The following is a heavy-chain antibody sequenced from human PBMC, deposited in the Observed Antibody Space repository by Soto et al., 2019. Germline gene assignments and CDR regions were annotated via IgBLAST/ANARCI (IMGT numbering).Heavy chain of an antibody. CDR2: TTSSETTT. V-gene: IGHV3-11*01. CDR3: AREGYFYGLDV. J-gene: IGHJ6*02. Sequence: QVQLVESGGGLVKPGGSLRLSCAASGFTLSDYFISWVRQAPGKGLEWVSYTTSSETTTYYADSVKGRFTISRDNAKNSLFLQMSSLRAEDTAVYYCAREGYFYGLDVWGQGTTVTVSS. CDR1: GFTLSDYF.